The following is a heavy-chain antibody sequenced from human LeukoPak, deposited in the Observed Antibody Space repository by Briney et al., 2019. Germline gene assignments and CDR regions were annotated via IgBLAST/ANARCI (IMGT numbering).Heavy chain of an antibody. CDR2: INPSSGGT. Sequence: ASVKVSCKASGYTFTGYYMHWVRQAPGQGLEWMGWINPSSGGTNYAQKFQGRVTMTRDTSISTAYMELSRLRSDDTAVYYCARDVDRDLDYYYYYYMDVWGKGTTVTVSS. J-gene: IGHJ6*03. V-gene: IGHV1-2*02. D-gene: IGHD1-1*01. CDR3: ARDVDRDLDYYYYYYMDV. CDR1: GYTFTGYY.